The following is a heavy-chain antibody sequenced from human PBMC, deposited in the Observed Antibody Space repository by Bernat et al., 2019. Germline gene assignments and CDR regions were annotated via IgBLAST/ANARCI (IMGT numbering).Heavy chain of an antibody. CDR3: ARDLLTGYSSGWEDY. D-gene: IGHD6-19*01. Sequence: QVQLVQSGAEVKKPGASVKVSCKASGYTFTSYAMQWVRQAPGQRLEWMGWINAGNGNTKYSQKFQGRVTITRDTSASTAYMELSSLRSEDTAVYSCARDLLTGYSSGWEDYWGQGTLVTVSS. CDR2: INAGNGNT. CDR1: GYTFTSYA. J-gene: IGHJ4*02. V-gene: IGHV1-3*01.